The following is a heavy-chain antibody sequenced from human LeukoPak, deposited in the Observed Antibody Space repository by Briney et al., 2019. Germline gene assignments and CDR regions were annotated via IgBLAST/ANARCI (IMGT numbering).Heavy chain of an antibody. CDR1: GFTFSSYW. CDR2: IKQDGSEK. Sequence: GGSLRLSCAASGFTFSSYWMSWVRQAPGKGLEWVANIKQDGSEKYYVDSVKGRFTISRDNAKNSPYLQMNSLRAEDTAVYYCARDGDGYNPPYDFWGQGTLVTVSS. J-gene: IGHJ4*02. D-gene: IGHD5-24*01. V-gene: IGHV3-7*01. CDR3: ARDGDGYNPPYDF.